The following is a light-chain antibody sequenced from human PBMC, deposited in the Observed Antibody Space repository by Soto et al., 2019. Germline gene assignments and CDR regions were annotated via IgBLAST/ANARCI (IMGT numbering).Light chain of an antibody. CDR2: EDI. CDR1: SSDIGSYNH. CDR3: CSYTTSSTLV. V-gene: IGLV2-14*01. J-gene: IGLJ1*01. Sequence: QSVMTQPASVSGSPGQSIAISFAETSSDIGSYNHVSWYQQHPSKAPQLIIYEDINRPSGLSSRFSGSKSGNTASLTISGLQAEYEADYFCCSYTTSSTLVCGTGTKVTVL.